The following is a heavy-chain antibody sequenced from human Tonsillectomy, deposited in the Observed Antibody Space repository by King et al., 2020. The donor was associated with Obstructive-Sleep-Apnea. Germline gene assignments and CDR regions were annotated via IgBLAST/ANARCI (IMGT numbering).Heavy chain of an antibody. J-gene: IGHJ4*02. D-gene: IGHD3-10*01. CDR1: GGSISSDGYY. V-gene: IGHV4-31*03. Sequence: QVQLQESGPGLVKPSQTLSLTCIFSGGSISSDGYYWSWIRQHPGKGLDWIAYIYYSGCTYYTPSLKGRVTISVDTSKNQLSLKLSSMTAADTAVYYCARGSPYYFDYWGQGTLVTVSS. CDR3: ARGSPYYFDY. CDR2: IYYSGCT.